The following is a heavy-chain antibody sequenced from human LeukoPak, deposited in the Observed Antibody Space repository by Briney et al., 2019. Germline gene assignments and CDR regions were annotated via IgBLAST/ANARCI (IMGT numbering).Heavy chain of an antibody. V-gene: IGHV4-34*01. CDR3: ARVEVQILSHYMDV. CDR1: GGSFSDYY. D-gene: IGHD2-15*01. J-gene: IGHJ6*03. CDR2: INHSGSS. Sequence: SETLSLTCAVYGGSFSDYYWSWIRQPPGKGLEWIGEINHSGSSNYNPSLKSRVTISVDTSKNQFSLKVNSVTAADTAVCYCARVEVQILSHYMDVWDKGTTVTVSS.